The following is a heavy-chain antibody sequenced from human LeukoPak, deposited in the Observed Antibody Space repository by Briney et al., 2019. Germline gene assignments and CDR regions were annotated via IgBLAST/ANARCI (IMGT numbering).Heavy chain of an antibody. CDR2: ISAYNGNT. D-gene: IGHD3-9*01. V-gene: IGHV1-18*01. J-gene: IGHJ4*02. Sequence: ASVKVSCKASGYTFTSYGISWVRQAPGQGLEWMGWISAYNGNTNYAQKLQGRVTMTTDTSTSTAYMELRSLRSDDTAVYYCTHRLFSSSYYDILTGYYFSDYWGQGTLVTVSS. CDR1: GYTFTSYG. CDR3: THRLFSSSYYDILTGYYFSDY.